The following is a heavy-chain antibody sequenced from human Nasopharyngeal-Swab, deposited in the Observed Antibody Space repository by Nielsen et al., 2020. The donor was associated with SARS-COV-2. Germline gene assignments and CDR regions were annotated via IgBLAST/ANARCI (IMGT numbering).Heavy chain of an antibody. CDR2: ISGSGGST. J-gene: IGHJ4*02. Sequence: GGSLRLSCAASGFTFSTYAMYWVRQPPAKGLEWVSIISGSGGSTYYADSVKGRFTISRDNSKNTLYLQMNSLRAEDTAVYYCAKQPLGGPGNYYYLDYWGQGTLVTVSS. CDR1: GFTFSTYA. CDR3: AKQPLGGPGNYYYLDY. V-gene: IGHV3-23*01. D-gene: IGHD3-10*01.